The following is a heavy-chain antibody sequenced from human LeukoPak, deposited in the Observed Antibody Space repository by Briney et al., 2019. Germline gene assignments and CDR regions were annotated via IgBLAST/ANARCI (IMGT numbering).Heavy chain of an antibody. J-gene: IGHJ3*01. Sequence: SETLSLTCTVSGYFSTAYYWGWIRQPPGKGLEWIASIRHDGHTYYNPSLESQVSISVDMSRNQFSLKLNSLTAADTAVYYCARQVATKGEWAFDVWGQGTMVTVSS. CDR2: IRHDGHT. CDR3: ARQVATKGEWAFDV. V-gene: IGHV4-38-2*02. CDR1: GYFSTAYY. D-gene: IGHD5-12*01.